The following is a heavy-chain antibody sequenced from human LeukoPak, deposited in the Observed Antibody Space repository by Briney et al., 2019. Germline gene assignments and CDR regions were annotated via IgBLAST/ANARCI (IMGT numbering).Heavy chain of an antibody. J-gene: IGHJ4*02. CDR2: INPNSGGT. D-gene: IGHD4-23*01. CDR1: GYTFTGYY. CDR3: ARDSQYGGNSLPDY. V-gene: IGHV1-2*02. Sequence: ASVKVPCKASGYTFTGYYMHWVRQAPGQGLEWMGWINPNSGGTNYAQKFQGRVTMTTDTSTSTAYMELRSLRSDDTAVYYCARDSQYGGNSLPDYWGQGTLVTVSS.